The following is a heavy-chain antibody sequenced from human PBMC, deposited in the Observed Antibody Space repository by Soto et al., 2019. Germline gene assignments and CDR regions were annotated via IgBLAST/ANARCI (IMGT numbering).Heavy chain of an antibody. D-gene: IGHD3-16*01. CDR1: GSTFSAFA. J-gene: IGHJ4*02. Sequence: PGGSLRLSCAASGSTFSAFAMHWVRQAPGQGLEWVGRVRDKNYNYETAYATSVKGRFIISRDDSKNLAFLQMNSLKIEDTAVYYCSGGEDDWGQGTLVTVSS. V-gene: IGHV3-73*01. CDR3: SGGEDD. CDR2: VRDKNYNYET.